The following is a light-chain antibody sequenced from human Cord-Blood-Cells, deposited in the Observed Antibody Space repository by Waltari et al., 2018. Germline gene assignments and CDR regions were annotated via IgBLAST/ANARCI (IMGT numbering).Light chain of an antibody. Sequence: IVLTQSPATLSLSPGERATLSCRASQRVSSYLAWYQQKPGQAPRPLIYDASSRATGIPARFSGSGSGTDFTLTISSLEPEDFAVYYCQQRSNWAITFGQGTRLEIK. CDR3: QQRSNWAIT. J-gene: IGKJ5*01. V-gene: IGKV3-11*01. CDR1: QRVSSY. CDR2: DAS.